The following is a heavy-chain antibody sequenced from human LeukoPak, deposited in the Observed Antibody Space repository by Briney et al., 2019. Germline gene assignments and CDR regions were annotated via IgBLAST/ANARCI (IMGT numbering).Heavy chain of an antibody. Sequence: GASVTVSFKASGYTFTIYGISWVRQAPGQGVEWMGWISAYNGNTNYTQKLQGRVTMTTDTSTSTAYMELRSLRSDDTAVYYCAREVRGTALSDYWGQGTLVTVSS. CDR1: GYTFTIYG. CDR3: AREVRGTALSDY. CDR2: ISAYNGNT. D-gene: IGHD1/OR15-1a*01. V-gene: IGHV1-18*01. J-gene: IGHJ4*02.